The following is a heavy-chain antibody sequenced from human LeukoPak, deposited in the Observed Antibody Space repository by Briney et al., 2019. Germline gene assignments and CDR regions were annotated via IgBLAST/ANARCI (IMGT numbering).Heavy chain of an antibody. CDR3: ARSMVTTDRNFDH. J-gene: IGHJ4*01. V-gene: IGHV4-39*07. CDR1: GGSITSSPYH. CDR2: VSHTGAT. D-gene: IGHD2-21*02. Sequence: SETLSLTCTVSGGSITSSPYHWAWIRQPPGRGPEWIGTVSHTGATQYSPSLTSRVTISLDTSKDQFSLSLNSVTAADTAVFYCARSMVTTDRNFDHWGQGTLVTVSS.